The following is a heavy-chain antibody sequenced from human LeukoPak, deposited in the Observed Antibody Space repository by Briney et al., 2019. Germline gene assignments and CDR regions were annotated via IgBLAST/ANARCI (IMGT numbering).Heavy chain of an antibody. Sequence: ASVKVSSKASGYTFTSYYMHWVRQAPGQGLEWMGIINPSGGSTSYAQKFQGRVTMTRDTSTSTVYMELSSLRSEDTAVYYCARGGIAVPGAYYFDYWGQGTLVTVSS. J-gene: IGHJ4*02. CDR1: GYTFTSYY. V-gene: IGHV1-46*01. D-gene: IGHD6-19*01. CDR3: ARGGIAVPGAYYFDY. CDR2: INPSGGST.